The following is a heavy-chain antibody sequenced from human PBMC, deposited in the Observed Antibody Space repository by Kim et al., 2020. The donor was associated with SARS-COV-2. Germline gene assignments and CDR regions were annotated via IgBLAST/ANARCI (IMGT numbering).Heavy chain of an antibody. Sequence: GGSLRLSCAASGFTFSDHYMDWVRQAPGKGLEWVGRTRNKANSYTTEYAASVKGRFTVSRDDSRNSLYLQMNSLKIEDTAVYYCVRGAGPTAEYYYYALDVWGQGTAVTVSS. D-gene: IGHD1-26*01. CDR1: GFTFSDHY. J-gene: IGHJ6*02. CDR3: VRGAGPTAEYYYYALDV. V-gene: IGHV3-72*01. CDR2: TRNKANSYTT.